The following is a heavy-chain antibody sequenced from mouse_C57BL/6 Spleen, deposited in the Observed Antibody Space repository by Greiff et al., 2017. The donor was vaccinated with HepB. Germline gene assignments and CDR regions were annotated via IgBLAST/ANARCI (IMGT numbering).Heavy chain of an antibody. CDR3: ASGLTGTFAY. D-gene: IGHD4-1*01. CDR2: INPNNGGT. Sequence: EVMLQQSGPELVKPGASVKISCKASGYTFTDYYMNWVKQSHGKSLEWIGDINPNNGGTSYNQKFKGKATLTVDKSSSTAYMELRSLTSEDSAVYYCASGLTGTFAYWGQGTLVTVSA. J-gene: IGHJ3*01. V-gene: IGHV1-26*01. CDR1: GYTFTDYY.